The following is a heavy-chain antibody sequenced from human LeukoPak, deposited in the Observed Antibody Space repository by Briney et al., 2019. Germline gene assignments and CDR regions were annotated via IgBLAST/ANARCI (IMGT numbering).Heavy chain of an antibody. D-gene: IGHD3-22*01. CDR2: ISYDGSNK. CDR1: GFTFSSYA. J-gene: IGHJ4*02. Sequence: GGSLRLSCAASGFTFSSYAMHWVRQAPGKGLEWVVVISYDGSNKYYADSVKGRFTISRDNSKNTLYLQMNSLRAEDTAVYYCAISYDSSGYSEFDYWGQGTLVTVSS. CDR3: AISYDSSGYSEFDY. V-gene: IGHV3-30-3*01.